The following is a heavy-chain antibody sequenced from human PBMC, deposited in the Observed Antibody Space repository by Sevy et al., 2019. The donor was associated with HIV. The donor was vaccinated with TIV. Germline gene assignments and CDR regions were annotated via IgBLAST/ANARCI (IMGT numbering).Heavy chain of an antibody. J-gene: IGHJ4*02. CDR2: ITTSSSII. CDR1: GFTFSLYS. CDR3: ARSFYDSSGFSGYYHLDY. D-gene: IGHD3-22*01. V-gene: IGHV3-48*01. Sequence: SLRLSCAASGFTFSLYSMTWVRQAPGKGPEWISYITTSSSIIYYADSVKGRFTISRDNAKNSLYLQMSSLRVEDTAVYYCARSFYDSSGFSGYYHLDYWGQGTLVTVSS.